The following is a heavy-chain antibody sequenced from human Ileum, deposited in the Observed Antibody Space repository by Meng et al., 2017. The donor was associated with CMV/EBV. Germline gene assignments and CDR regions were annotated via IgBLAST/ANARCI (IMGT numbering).Heavy chain of an antibody. J-gene: IGHJ5*02. CDR1: GYTFTGYY. Sequence: ASVKVSCKASGYTFTGYYMHWVRQAPGQGLEWMGWINPNSGGTNYAQKFQGRVTMTRDTSISTAYMELSRLRSDDTAVYYCARCQLLLGTRFDPWGQGTLVTVSS. V-gene: IGHV1-2*02. CDR2: INPNSGGT. D-gene: IGHD2-2*01. CDR3: ARCQLLLGTRFDP.